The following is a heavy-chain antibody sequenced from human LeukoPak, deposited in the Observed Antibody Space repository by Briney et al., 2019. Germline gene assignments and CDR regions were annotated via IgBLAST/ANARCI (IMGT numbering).Heavy chain of an antibody. CDR1: GGSISSSSYY. J-gene: IGHJ4*02. D-gene: IGHD2-21*01. V-gene: IGHV4-39*07. Sequence: PSETLSLTCTVSGGSISSSSYYWGWIRRPPGKGLEWIGTIYYSGSTYYNPSLKSRVTISVDTSKNQFSLKLSSVTAADTAVYYCARNLAGHFGGFYFDDWGQGTLVTVSS. CDR2: IYYSGST. CDR3: ARNLAGHFGGFYFDD.